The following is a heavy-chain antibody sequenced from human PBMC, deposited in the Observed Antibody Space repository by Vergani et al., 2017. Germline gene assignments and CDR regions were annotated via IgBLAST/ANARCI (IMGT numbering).Heavy chain of an antibody. CDR3: AREGSTGNFDY. CDR1: GFTFSSYS. J-gene: IGHJ4*02. CDR2: ISSSSSYI. Sequence: EVQLVESGGGLVKPGGSLRLSCAASGFTFSSYSMNWVRQAPGKGLEWVSSISSSSSYIYYADSVKGRFTISRDNAKNSLYLQRNSLRAEETAVYYGAREGSTGNFDYWGQGTLVTVSS. V-gene: IGHV3-21*04. D-gene: IGHD2-2*01.